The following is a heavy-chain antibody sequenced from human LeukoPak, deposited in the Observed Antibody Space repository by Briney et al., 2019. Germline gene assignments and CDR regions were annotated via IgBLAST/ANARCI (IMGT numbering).Heavy chain of an antibody. V-gene: IGHV4-31*03. CDR2: IYYSGST. D-gene: IGHD4-17*01. CDR3: ARDGDLNDWFDP. Sequence: SETLSLTCTVSGGSISSSSYYWGWIRQPPGKGLEWIGYIYYSGSTYYNPSLKSRVTISVDTSKNQFSLKLSSVTAADTAVYYCARDGDLNDWFDPWGQGTLVTVSS. CDR1: GGSISSSSYY. J-gene: IGHJ5*02.